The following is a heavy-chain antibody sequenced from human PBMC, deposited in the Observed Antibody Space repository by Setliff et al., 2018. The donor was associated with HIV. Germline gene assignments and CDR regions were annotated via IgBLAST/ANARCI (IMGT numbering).Heavy chain of an antibody. CDR1: GFTFSMYW. CDR3: ARGGSGWYSFDY. CDR2: IKEDGSEK. V-gene: IGHV3-7*03. D-gene: IGHD6-19*01. J-gene: IGHJ4*02. Sequence: GGSLRLSCAASGFTFSMYWMTWVRQAPGKGLEWVANIKEDGSEKYDVDSVKGRFTISRDNAKKSLYLQMNSLRAEHTAVYYCARGGSGWYSFDYWGQGTLVTVSS.